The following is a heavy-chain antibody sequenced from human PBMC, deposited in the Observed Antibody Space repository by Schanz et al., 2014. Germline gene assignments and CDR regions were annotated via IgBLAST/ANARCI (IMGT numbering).Heavy chain of an antibody. J-gene: IGHJ6*02. V-gene: IGHV3-15*01. Sequence: EVQLVESGGDLVKPGGSLRLSCAASGFPFSNPFSNAWMSWVRQAPGKGLEWLGRTQGGDSAWSTDYAAPVIGRFTISRYDSKNTLYMQMNSQKTDDTAVYYCKWEFHVYYGMEVWGQGTAVTVSS. D-gene: IGHD1-26*01. CDR1: GFPFSNPFSNAW. CDR2: TQGGDSAWST. CDR3: KWEFHVYYGMEV.